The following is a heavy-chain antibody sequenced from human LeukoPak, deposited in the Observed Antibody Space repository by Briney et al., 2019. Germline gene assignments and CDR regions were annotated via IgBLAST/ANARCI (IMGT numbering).Heavy chain of an antibody. CDR1: GLIPSSCG. J-gene: IGHJ4*02. CDR2: ISGSGDER. V-gene: IGHV3-23*01. D-gene: IGHD1-1*01. CDR3: AARPTRGALAPSDF. Sequence: PGGSLRLSCAASGLIPSSCGMTWVRQAPGKGLDWVAGISGSGDERYYADSVKGRFTISRDNSKSTLDLQMTSVRVEDTATYYCAARPTRGALAPSDFWGQGILVTVSS.